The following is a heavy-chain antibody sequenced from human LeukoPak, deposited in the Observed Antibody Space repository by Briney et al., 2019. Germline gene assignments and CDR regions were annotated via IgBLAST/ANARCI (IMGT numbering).Heavy chain of an antibody. CDR3: ARSGGGSYYYYCYYMDV. Sequence: ASVKVSCKASGYTFTSYDINWVRQATGQGLEWMGWMNPNSGNTGYAQKFQGRVTITRNTSISTAYMELSSLRSEDTAVYYCARSGGGSYYYYCYYMDVWGKGTTVTVSS. V-gene: IGHV1-8*03. CDR2: MNPNSGNT. CDR1: GYTFTSYD. J-gene: IGHJ6*03. D-gene: IGHD1-26*01.